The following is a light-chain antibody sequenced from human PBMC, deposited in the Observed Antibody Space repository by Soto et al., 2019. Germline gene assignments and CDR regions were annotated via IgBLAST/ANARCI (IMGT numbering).Light chain of an antibody. CDR3: HQTYSIPPT. Sequence: IQMTQSPSSLSASVGDRVTIACRASQRISTYLNWFQQRPGKAPRLLIYAASTLQTGVSSNFSGSASGTDFTLTITSLQPEDFATYSCHQTYSIPPTFGQGTKVDIK. CDR1: QRISTY. V-gene: IGKV1-39*01. CDR2: AAS. J-gene: IGKJ1*01.